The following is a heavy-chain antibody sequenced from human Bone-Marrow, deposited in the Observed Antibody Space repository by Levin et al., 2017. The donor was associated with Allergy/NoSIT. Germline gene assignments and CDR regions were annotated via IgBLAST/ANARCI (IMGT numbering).Heavy chain of an antibody. V-gene: IGHV4-39*02. CDR1: GDSLTNSPHY. D-gene: IGHD3-9*01. J-gene: IGHJ4*02. CDR3: ARHRRTSYETLAGYYDSYFDY. CDR2: IAYRGNT. Sequence: PSETLSLTCSVSGDSLTNSPHYWGWIRQAPGTGLEWIASIAYRGNTNYNPSLASRVTLSVDTSKTRLSLNLRSVTGADTAIYYCARHRRTSYETLAGYYDSYFDYWGQGTLVTVSS.